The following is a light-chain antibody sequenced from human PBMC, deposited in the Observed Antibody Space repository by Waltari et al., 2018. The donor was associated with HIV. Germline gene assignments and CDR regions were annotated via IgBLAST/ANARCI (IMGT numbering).Light chain of an antibody. CDR1: PSDLRYSDY. CDR3: SSYTRRGTVV. CDR2: DVT. V-gene: IGLV2-14*03. J-gene: IGLJ2*01. Sequence: QSALTQPASVSGSPGQYIVLPCTGIPSDLRYSDYVLWYQPDPGQAPKAFIYDVTSRPSGTASRFSGSKSATTAFLAISNLPTDDEADYFGSSYTRRGTVVFGGGTRLTGL.